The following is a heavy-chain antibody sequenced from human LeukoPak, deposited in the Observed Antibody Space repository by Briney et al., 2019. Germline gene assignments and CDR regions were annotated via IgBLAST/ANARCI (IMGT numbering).Heavy chain of an antibody. D-gene: IGHD5-18*01. CDR1: GFTFSSYA. CDR3: ARSTAHDY. Sequence: PGRSLRLSCAASGFTFSSYAMYWVRQAPGKGLEWMAVISYEDGSNKYYADSVKGRFTISRHNSKNTLYLQMNSLRPEDTAVYYCARSTAHDYWGQGTLVTVSS. J-gene: IGHJ4*02. V-gene: IGHV3-30*04. CDR2: ISYEDGSNK.